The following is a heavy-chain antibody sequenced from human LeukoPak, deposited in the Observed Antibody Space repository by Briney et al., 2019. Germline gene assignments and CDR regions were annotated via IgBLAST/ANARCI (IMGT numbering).Heavy chain of an antibody. CDR1: GFTFSSYA. V-gene: IGHV3-23*01. CDR2: ISGSGGST. Sequence: TGGSLRLSCAASGFTFSSYAMSWVRQAPGKGLEWVSAISGSGGSTYYADSVKGRFTISRDNSKNTLYLQMNSLRAEDTAVYYCAKGLRRQWLVSAFDIWGQGTMVTVSS. D-gene: IGHD6-19*01. CDR3: AKGLRRQWLVSAFDI. J-gene: IGHJ3*02.